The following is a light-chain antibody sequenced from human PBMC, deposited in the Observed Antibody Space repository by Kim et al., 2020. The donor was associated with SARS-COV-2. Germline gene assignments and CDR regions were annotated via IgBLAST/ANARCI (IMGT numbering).Light chain of an antibody. CDR3: NSRDSSGNHLV. CDR2: GKN. Sequence: ALGQTVRITGQGDSLRKYYASWYQKKPGQAPVLVIYGKNNRPAGIPDRFSGSSSGNTASLTITGAQAEDEADYYCNSRDSSGNHLVFGGGTQLTVL. V-gene: IGLV3-19*01. J-gene: IGLJ3*02. CDR1: SLRKYY.